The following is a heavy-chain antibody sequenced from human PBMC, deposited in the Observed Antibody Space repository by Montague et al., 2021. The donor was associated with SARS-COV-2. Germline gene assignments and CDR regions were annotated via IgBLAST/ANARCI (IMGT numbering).Heavy chain of an antibody. Sequence: SLRLSCAASGFTFGDYPMSWVRQAPGKELQWVAHINHAETTKNYVDSVKGRFTISRDNAKNSLILQMNSLKDEDTVVYYCARSPRGSASGWLDYWGQGTLVTVSS. CDR1: GFTFGDYP. CDR2: INHAETTK. CDR3: ARSPRGSASGWLDY. D-gene: IGHD6-19*01. V-gene: IGHV3-7*01. J-gene: IGHJ4*02.